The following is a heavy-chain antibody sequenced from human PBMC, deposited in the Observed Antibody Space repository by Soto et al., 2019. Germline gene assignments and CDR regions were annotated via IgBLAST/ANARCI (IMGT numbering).Heavy chain of an antibody. CDR3: ARGAKGAYYVDV. V-gene: IGHV3-74*01. J-gene: IGHJ6*03. D-gene: IGHD2-21*01. CDR2: IKSDGGSA. Sequence: EVQLVESGGGLVQPGGSLRLSCAASGFTFSDFWLHWVRQAPEKGLVWVSRIKSDGGSANYADSVKGRFTIFRDNAKNTVYLQMDSLRAEDTALYYCARGAKGAYYVDVWGKGTTVTVSS. CDR1: GFTFSDFW.